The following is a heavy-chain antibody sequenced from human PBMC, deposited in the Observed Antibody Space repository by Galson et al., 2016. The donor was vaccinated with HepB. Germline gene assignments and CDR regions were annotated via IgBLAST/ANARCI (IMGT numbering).Heavy chain of an antibody. Sequence: SVKVSCKVSGVTFSNYTVNWVRQAPGQGPEWMGGIIPIFRTPNCAQKFQDRLTITADESTSTVHMELSSLRSEDTAVYYCASVSYLGYCGGDCYSPFDYWGQGSLVTVSS. D-gene: IGHD2-21*02. CDR2: IIPIFRTP. V-gene: IGHV1-69*13. J-gene: IGHJ4*02. CDR3: ASVSYLGYCGGDCYSPFDY. CDR1: GVTFSNYT.